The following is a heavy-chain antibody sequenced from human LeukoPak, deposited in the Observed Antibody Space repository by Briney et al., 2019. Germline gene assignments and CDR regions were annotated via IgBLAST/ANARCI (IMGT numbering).Heavy chain of an antibody. V-gene: IGHV4-59*01. J-gene: IGHJ6*03. D-gene: IGHD2-15*01. CDR2: IYNSGST. Sequence: SETLSLTCTVSGGSISSYYWNWIRQPPGKGLEWIGYIYNSGSTNNNPSLKSRVTISVDTSKKQFSLKLSSVTAADTAVYYCAREHCSGGSCYSIYYYYYMDVWGKGTTVTVSS. CDR3: AREHCSGGSCYSIYYYYYMDV. CDR1: GGSISSYY.